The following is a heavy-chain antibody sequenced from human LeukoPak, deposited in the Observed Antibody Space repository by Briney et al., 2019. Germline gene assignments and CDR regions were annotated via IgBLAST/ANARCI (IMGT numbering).Heavy chain of an antibody. V-gene: IGHV1-46*01. CDR3: ARPYESEGYSGYEYYFDY. J-gene: IGHJ4*02. CDR2: INPSGGST. CDR1: GYTFTSYY. Sequence: ASEKVSCKASGYTFTSYYMHWVRQGPGQGLDWMGIINPSGGSTSYAQKFQGRVSMTRDTSTSTVYMELSSLRSEDTAVYYCARPYESEGYSGYEYYFDYWGQGTLVIVSS. D-gene: IGHD5-12*01.